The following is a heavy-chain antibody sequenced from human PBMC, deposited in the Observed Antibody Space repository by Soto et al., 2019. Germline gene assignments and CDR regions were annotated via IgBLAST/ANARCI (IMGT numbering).Heavy chain of an antibody. J-gene: IGHJ6*03. CDR2: MNPNSGKT. Sequence: ASVKVSCKASGYTFTSYDINWVRQATGQGLEWMGWMNPNSGKTGYAQKYQGRVTMTKNTSISTAYMELSSLRSEDTAVYYFARGALRYFDWFPSPLYYYMDVWGKGTTVTVSS. CDR3: ARGALRYFDWFPSPLYYYMDV. D-gene: IGHD3-9*01. CDR1: GYTFTSYD. V-gene: IGHV1-8*01.